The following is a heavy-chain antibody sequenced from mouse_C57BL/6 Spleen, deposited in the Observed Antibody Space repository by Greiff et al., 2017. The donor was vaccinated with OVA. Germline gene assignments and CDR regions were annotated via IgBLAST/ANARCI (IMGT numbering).Heavy chain of an antibody. CDR1: GYTFTSYG. D-gene: IGHD5-1*01. CDR2: IYPRSGNT. V-gene: IGHV1-81*01. Sequence: VQLQQSGAELARPGASVKLSCKASGYTFTSYGISWVKQRTGQGLEWIGEIYPRSGNTYYNEKFKGKATLTADKSSSTAYMGLRSLTSEDSAVYFCAREDLPSVRFAYRGHGALVTVSA. CDR3: AREDLPSVRFAY. J-gene: IGHJ3*01.